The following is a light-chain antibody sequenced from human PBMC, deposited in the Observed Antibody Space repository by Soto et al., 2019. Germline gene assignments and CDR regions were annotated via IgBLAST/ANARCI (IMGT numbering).Light chain of an antibody. CDR3: SSYTTSSTYA. Sequence: QSVLTQPASVSGSPGQSITISCTGTSSDVGAYNYVSWYQQHPGKAPKLMIYEVSNRPSGVSNRFSGSKSGNTASLTISGLQAEDEADYHCSSYTTSSTYAFGTGTKLTVL. CDR1: SSDVGAYNY. V-gene: IGLV2-14*01. J-gene: IGLJ1*01. CDR2: EVS.